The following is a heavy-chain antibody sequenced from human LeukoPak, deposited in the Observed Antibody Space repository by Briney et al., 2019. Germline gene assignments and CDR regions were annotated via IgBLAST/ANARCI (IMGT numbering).Heavy chain of an antibody. Sequence: GGSLRLSCAASGFTFSNAWMSWVRQAPGKGLEWVASIKQDGSEKHYVDFVKGRFTVSRDNAKNTLFLQTNSLSAEDTAVYYCARLWGDVTIFDYWGQGTLVTVSS. CDR2: IKQDGSEK. V-gene: IGHV3-7*01. CDR3: ARLWGDVTIFDY. CDR1: GFTFSNAW. D-gene: IGHD3-10*01. J-gene: IGHJ4*02.